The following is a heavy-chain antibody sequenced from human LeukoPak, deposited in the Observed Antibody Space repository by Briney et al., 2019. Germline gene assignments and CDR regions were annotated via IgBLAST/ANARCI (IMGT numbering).Heavy chain of an antibody. J-gene: IGHJ5*02. V-gene: IGHV1-8*01. CDR3: ARGLVARFDP. D-gene: IGHD5-12*01. CDR1: GYTFTSYD. Sequence: ASVKVSCKVSGYTFTSYDINWVRQATGQGLEWMGWMNPNSGNTGYSKKFQGRVTMTRDTSISTAYMELSSLRSEDTAVYYCARGLVARFDPWGQGTLVTVSS. CDR2: MNPNSGNT.